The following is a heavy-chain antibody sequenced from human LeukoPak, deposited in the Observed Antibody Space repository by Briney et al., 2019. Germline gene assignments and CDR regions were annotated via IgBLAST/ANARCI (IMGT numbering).Heavy chain of an antibody. CDR1: GFTFSDYY. V-gene: IGHV4-38-2*01. Sequence: GSLRLSCAASGFTFSDYYMSWIRQPPGKGLEWIGSIYYSGSTYYNPSLKSRVTISVDTSKNQFSLKLSSVTAADTAVYYCARGNEVIVATIAATYYFDYWGQGTLVTVSS. CDR2: IYYSGST. CDR3: ARGNEVIVATIAATYYFDY. D-gene: IGHD5-12*01. J-gene: IGHJ4*02.